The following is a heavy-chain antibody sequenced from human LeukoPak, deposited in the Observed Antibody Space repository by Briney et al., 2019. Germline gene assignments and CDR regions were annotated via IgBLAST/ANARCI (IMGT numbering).Heavy chain of an antibody. Sequence: PGGSLRLSCAASGFTVSSNYMSRVRQAPGKGLEWVSVIYSGSTTYYADSVKGRFTISRDNSKNTLYLQMNSLRAEDTAVYYCARDRSDTRAIDWGQGTLVTVSS. J-gene: IGHJ4*02. D-gene: IGHD5-18*01. CDR1: GFTVSSNY. CDR3: ARDRSDTRAID. CDR2: IYSGSTT. V-gene: IGHV3-53*01.